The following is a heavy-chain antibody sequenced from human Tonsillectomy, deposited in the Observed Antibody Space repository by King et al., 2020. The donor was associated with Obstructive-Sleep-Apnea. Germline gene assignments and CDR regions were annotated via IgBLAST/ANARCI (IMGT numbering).Heavy chain of an antibody. V-gene: IGHV3-20*01. D-gene: IGHD1-26*01. Sequence: DVQLVESGGGVVRPGGSLRLSCAASGFTFDDYGMSWVRQAPGKGLEWCSGINWNGGSTGYADSVKGRFTISRDNAKNSLYLQMNSLRAEYTSLYHCARDFEGARFGMDVWGQGTTVTVSS. CDR1: GFTFDDYG. J-gene: IGHJ6*02. CDR2: INWNGGST. CDR3: ARDFEGARFGMDV.